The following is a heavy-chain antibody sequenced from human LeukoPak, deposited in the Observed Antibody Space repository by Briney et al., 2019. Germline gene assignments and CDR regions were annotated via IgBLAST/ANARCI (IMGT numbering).Heavy chain of an antibody. CDR3: AREVIIVGDSDAFDL. V-gene: IGHV4-30-4*08. CDR2: IFYDGRA. Sequence: PSETLSLTCTISGGSISSANHFWSWVRQSPGEGLEWIGYIFYDGRAHYNPSLRSRLSVSIDVSKNQFSLSLGSVTAADTAIYYCAREVIIVGDSDAFDLWGHGTMVTVSS. D-gene: IGHD1-26*01. CDR1: GGSISSANHF. J-gene: IGHJ3*01.